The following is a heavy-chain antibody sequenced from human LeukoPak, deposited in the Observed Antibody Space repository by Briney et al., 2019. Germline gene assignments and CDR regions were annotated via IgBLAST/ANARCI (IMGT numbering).Heavy chain of an antibody. D-gene: IGHD4-23*01. Sequence: SETLSLTCAVYGGSFSGYYWSWIRQPPGKGLEWIGEINHSGSTNYNPSLKSRVTISVDTSKSQFSLKLSSVTAADTAVYYCARADYGGIDYWGQGTLVTVSS. CDR3: ARADYGGIDY. CDR2: INHSGST. V-gene: IGHV4-34*01. J-gene: IGHJ4*02. CDR1: GGSFSGYY.